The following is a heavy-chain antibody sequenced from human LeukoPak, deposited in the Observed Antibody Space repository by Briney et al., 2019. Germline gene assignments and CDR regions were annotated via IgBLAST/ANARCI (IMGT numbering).Heavy chain of an antibody. D-gene: IGHD2-21*02. CDR3: ARGGFYCGDDCYVDY. CDR2: INRSGST. V-gene: IGHV4-34*01. CDR1: GGSLSYYY. J-gene: IGHJ4*02. Sequence: SETLSLTCAVYGGSLSYYYWSWIRQPPEKGLEWIGEINRSGSTDYNPSLKSRVSISVDTSKNQFSLKLSSVTAADTAVYYCARGGFYCGDDCYVDYWGQGTLVTVSS.